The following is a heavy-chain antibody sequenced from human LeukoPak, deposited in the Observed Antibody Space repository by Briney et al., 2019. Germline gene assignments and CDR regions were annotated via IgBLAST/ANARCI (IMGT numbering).Heavy chain of an antibody. J-gene: IGHJ4*02. D-gene: IGHD2-21*02. CDR1: GGSVSSGSYY. V-gene: IGHV4-61*01. CDR2: IYYSGST. CDR3: ASLAYCGGDCCTDFDY. Sequence: SETLSLTCTVSGGSVSSGSYYWSWIRQPPGKGLEWIGYIYYSGSTNYNPSLKSRVTISVDTSKNQFSLKLSSVTAADTAVYYCASLAYCGGDCCTDFDYWGQGTLVTVS.